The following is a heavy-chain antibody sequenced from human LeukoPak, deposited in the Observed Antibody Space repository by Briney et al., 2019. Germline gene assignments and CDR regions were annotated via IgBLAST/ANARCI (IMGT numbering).Heavy chain of an antibody. CDR2: ITSSSMYI. V-gene: IGHV3-21*01. Sequence: GGSLRLSCAVSGFPFSTYSMNWVRQAPGKGLEWVSSITSSSMYIYYADSVKGRFTISRDNAKNSLYLQMNSLRAEDTAVYYCARGGGYGYFYYFDYWGQGTLVTVSS. D-gene: IGHD5-18*01. CDR3: ARGGGYGYFYYFDY. CDR1: GFPFSTYS. J-gene: IGHJ4*02.